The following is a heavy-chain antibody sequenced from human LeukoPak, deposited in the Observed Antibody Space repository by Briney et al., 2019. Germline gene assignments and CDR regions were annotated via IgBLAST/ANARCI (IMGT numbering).Heavy chain of an antibody. CDR2: IYQGGST. CDR3: ARVQDVYNHVFEN. Sequence: GGSLRLSCAVSTFTVASNYMSWVRQTPGKGLVWVSDIYQGGSTYYSDSAKGRFTISRDNSKNTLHLQMNNLRADDTAVYYCARVQDVYNHVFENCGQGTLVTVS. V-gene: IGHV3-53*01. D-gene: IGHD5-24*01. CDR1: TFTVASNY. J-gene: IGHJ4*02.